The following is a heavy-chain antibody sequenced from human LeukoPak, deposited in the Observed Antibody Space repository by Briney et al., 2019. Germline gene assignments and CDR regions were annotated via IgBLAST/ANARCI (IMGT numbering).Heavy chain of an antibody. J-gene: IGHJ4*02. Sequence: GGSLRLSCAASGLTFSSYAMNWVRQASGKGLEWVSLMYSGGGTSYADSVKGRFTISRDTSKNTLYLQMSSLRAEDTALYYCARYDNGKDYFDYWGQGTLVTVSS. CDR3: ARYDNGKDYFDY. D-gene: IGHD1-1*01. CDR1: GLTFSSYA. CDR2: MYSGGGT. V-gene: IGHV3-23*03.